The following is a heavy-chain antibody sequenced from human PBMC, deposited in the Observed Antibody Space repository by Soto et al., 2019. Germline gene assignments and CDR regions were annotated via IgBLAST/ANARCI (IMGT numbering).Heavy chain of an antibody. J-gene: IGHJ5*02. D-gene: IGHD6-19*01. V-gene: IGHV4-61*01. CDR2: IYYSGGT. Sequence: PPETLSLTCTVSGASLSSGCYCYAWVRQPPGRGLEGLGYIYYSGGTNYNPSLKTRETKSLDKSKSQFTLRLTSVTAADTAVYYCTREQSDDNYFDPWGQGTLVTVSS. CDR3: TREQSDDNYFDP. CDR1: GASLSSGCYC.